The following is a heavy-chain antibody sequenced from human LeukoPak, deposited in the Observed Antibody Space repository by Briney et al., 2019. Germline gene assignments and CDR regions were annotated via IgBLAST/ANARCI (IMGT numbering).Heavy chain of an antibody. V-gene: IGHV1-2*02. CDR3: SRLADCSSSSCRSFDY. D-gene: IGHD2-2*01. CDR1: GYPFTGYY. J-gene: IGHJ4*02. CDR2: INPNRGCT. Sequence: ASVKVSCKAPGYPFTGYYLHWVRQARAQGLEWMGWINPNRGCTNYAQKFQGRVTMIRDTSISTAYMELSRLRSDDTAVYYCSRLADCSSSSCRSFDYWGQGTLVTVSS.